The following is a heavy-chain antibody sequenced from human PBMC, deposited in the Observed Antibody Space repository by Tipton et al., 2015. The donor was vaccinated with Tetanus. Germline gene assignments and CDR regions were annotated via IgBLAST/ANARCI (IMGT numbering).Heavy chain of an antibody. CDR1: GGTLRGYS. D-gene: IGHD5-12*01. Sequence: QSGPEVKKPGSSVNVSCKASGGTLRGYSITWVRQAPGQGLEWMGWIRAHNGDTKYAQKFQGRVTLTTDTSTMTAYMEVRSLRSDDTAVYYCVREINGGNSGYDYYFDNWGQGTLVTVSA. CDR3: VREINGGNSGYDYYFDN. J-gene: IGHJ4*02. CDR2: IRAHNGDT. V-gene: IGHV1-18*04.